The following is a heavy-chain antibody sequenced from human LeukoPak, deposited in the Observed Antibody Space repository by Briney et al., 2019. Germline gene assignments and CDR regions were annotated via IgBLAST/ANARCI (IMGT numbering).Heavy chain of an antibody. CDR1: GFTFSSYA. CDR2: ISGSGGSA. J-gene: IGHJ4*02. D-gene: IGHD3-10*01. Sequence: GGSLRLSCAASGFTFSSYAMSWVRQAPGKGLEWVSVISGSGGSAYYVDSVKGRFTISRDNSKNTLYLQMNSLRADDTAVHYCANPPGSGPDYWGQGTLVTVSS. V-gene: IGHV3-23*01. CDR3: ANPPGSGPDY.